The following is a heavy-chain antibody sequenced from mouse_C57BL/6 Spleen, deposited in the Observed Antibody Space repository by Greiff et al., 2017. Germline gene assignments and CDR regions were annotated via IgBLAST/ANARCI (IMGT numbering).Heavy chain of an antibody. D-gene: IGHD1-1*02. CDR1: GYTFTSYW. V-gene: IGHV1-72*01. Sequence: QVQLQQPGAELVKPGASVKLSCKASGYTFTSYWMHWVKQRPGRGLEWIGRIDPNSGGTKYNEKFKSKATLTVDNPSSTAYMQLSILTSEDSAVYYCARSGTGSRYYFDYWCQGTTLTVSS. J-gene: IGHJ2*01. CDR2: IDPNSGGT. CDR3: ARSGTGSRYYFDY.